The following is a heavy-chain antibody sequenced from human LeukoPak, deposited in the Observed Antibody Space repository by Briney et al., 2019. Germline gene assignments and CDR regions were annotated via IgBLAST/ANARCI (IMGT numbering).Heavy chain of an antibody. Sequence: SETLSLTCTVSGGSIRSYYWSWIRQPPGKGLEWIGYIYYSGSTNYNPSLKSRVTMSVDTSKNQFSLKLSSVTAADTAVYYCARLRPLHNWFDPWGQGTLVTVSS. CDR2: IYYSGST. V-gene: IGHV4-59*08. CDR1: GGSIRSYY. CDR3: ARLRPLHNWFDP. J-gene: IGHJ5*02.